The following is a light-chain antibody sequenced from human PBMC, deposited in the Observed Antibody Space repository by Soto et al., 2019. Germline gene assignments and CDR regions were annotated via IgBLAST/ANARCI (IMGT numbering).Light chain of an antibody. Sequence: DIQMTQSPSSLSASVGDRVTITCRASHGIRNDLNWHQQKPGKAPKRLIYGASTLESGVPSRFSGSASGAEFTLTISSLQPEDFATYYCLQHNSYPLTFGGGTRVEIK. J-gene: IGKJ4*01. V-gene: IGKV1-17*01. CDR2: GAS. CDR3: LQHNSYPLT. CDR1: HGIRND.